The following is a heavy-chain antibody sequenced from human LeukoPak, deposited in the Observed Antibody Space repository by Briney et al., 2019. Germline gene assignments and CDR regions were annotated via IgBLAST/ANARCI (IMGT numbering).Heavy chain of an antibody. CDR3: ARAPYCGGDCWDAMDV. CDR1: GFIFSSYD. D-gene: IGHD2-21*02. Sequence: PGGSLRLSCAASGFIFSSYDMHWVRQVTGKGLEWVSGIGTAGDTYYSGSVKGRFTISRENAKNSLYLQMNSLSAGDTAVYYCARAPYCGGDCWDAMDVWGQGTTVSVSS. J-gene: IGHJ6*02. V-gene: IGHV3-13*04. CDR2: IGTAGDT.